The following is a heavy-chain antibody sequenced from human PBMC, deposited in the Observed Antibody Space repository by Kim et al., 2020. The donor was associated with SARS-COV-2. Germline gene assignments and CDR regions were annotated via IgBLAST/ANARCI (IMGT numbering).Heavy chain of an antibody. CDR1: GGSFSGYY. CDR3: ARAAYYYDSSPGLVDY. V-gene: IGHV4-34*01. D-gene: IGHD3-22*01. J-gene: IGHJ4*01. CDR2: INHSGST. Sequence: SETLSLTCAVYGGSFSGYYWSWIRQPPGKGLEWIGEINHSGSTNYNPSLKSRVTISVDTSKNQFSLKLSSVTAADTAVYYCARAAYYYDSSPGLVDYWG.